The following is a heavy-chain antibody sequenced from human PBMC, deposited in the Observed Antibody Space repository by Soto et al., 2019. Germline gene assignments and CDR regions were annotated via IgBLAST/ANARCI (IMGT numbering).Heavy chain of an antibody. D-gene: IGHD2-8*01. CDR1: GFTFNRHP. V-gene: IGHV3-30-3*01. J-gene: IGHJ4*02. CDR2: ISHDGNNK. Sequence: VPLVESGGGVVQPGRSLRLSCAASGFTFNRHPLHWVRQAPGKGLERVAVISHDGNNKYYADSVKGRFTISRDNSMNMLYLQMHGLRTEDTAIFYCARELGHIYATLHGPFDHWGQGALVTVSS. CDR3: ARELGHIYATLHGPFDH.